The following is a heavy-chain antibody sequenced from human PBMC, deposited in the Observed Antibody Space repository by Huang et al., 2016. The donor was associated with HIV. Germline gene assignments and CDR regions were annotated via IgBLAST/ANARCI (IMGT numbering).Heavy chain of an antibody. CDR2: NMPFFETT. Sequence: QVQLVQSGAEVKKPGSSVKVSCKASGGPFDSYSISWVRQAPGQGLEWLGGNMPFFETTNYGQKVQGRVTISADESISTTYMELRDLRSDDTAVYYCATAVAFSGGACPEVCYYMDVWGKGTMVTVSS. V-gene: IGHV1-69*13. J-gene: IGHJ6*03. CDR3: ATAVAFSGGACPEVCYYMDV. CDR1: GGPFDSYS. D-gene: IGHD2-21*02.